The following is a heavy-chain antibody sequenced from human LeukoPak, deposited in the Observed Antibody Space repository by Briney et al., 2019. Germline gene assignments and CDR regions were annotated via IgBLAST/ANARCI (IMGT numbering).Heavy chain of an antibody. V-gene: IGHV4-59*01. J-gene: IGHJ5*02. Sequence: SETLSLTCTVSGDSMSNFYWSWIRQSPGKGLEWLGYIYFSGRTNYNPSLKSRLTISVDASQNQFFLKLDTVTTADTAIYFCARDASNGPRSNWFDPRGRGTLVTVSS. CDR3: ARDASNGPRSNWFDP. CDR2: IYFSGRT. CDR1: GDSMSNFY. D-gene: IGHD3-22*01.